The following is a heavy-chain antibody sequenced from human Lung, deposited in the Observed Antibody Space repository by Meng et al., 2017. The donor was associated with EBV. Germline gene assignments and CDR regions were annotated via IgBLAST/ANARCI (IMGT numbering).Heavy chain of an antibody. CDR1: GFIVSSSA. D-gene: IGHD4-17*01. Sequence: ELDLVQPGGGVSQAVGSLKLSCAASGFIVSSSAMHLVRHTSRKGLQWVGRMRSTATNYATAYSASVKGRFTVSRDDSKNTASLQMNSLKTEDTAVYYCTTLTVTTGPFDYWGQGILVTVSS. CDR3: TTLTVTTGPFDY. J-gene: IGHJ4*02. V-gene: IGHV3-73*02. CDR2: MRSTATNYAT.